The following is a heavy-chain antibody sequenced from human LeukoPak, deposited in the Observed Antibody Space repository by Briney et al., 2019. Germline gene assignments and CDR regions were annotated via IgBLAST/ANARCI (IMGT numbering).Heavy chain of an antibody. D-gene: IGHD2-21*02. CDR3: ARVGVVTARGNYFDY. Sequence: PSETLSLTCTVSGYSISTGYYWGWVRQPPGKGLEWLGTVFHTGATYYNPSLKSRVTISVDTSKNQFSLKLSSVTAADTAVYYCARVGVVTARGNYFDYWGQGTLVTVSS. CDR1: GYSISTGYY. V-gene: IGHV4-38-2*02. J-gene: IGHJ4*02. CDR2: VFHTGAT.